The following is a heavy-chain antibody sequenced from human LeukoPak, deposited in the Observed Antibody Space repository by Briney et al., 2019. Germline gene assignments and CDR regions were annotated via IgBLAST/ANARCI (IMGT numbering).Heavy chain of an antibody. CDR3: ARRGRDGYNFWFDY. D-gene: IGHD5-24*01. CDR1: GGSFSGYY. Sequence: SETLSLTCAVYGGSFSGYYWSWIRQPPGKGLEWIGYIYTSGSTNYNPSLKSRVTISVDTSKNQFSPKLSSVTAADTAVYYCARRGRDGYNFWFDYWGQGTLVTVSS. V-gene: IGHV4-4*09. J-gene: IGHJ4*02. CDR2: IYTSGST.